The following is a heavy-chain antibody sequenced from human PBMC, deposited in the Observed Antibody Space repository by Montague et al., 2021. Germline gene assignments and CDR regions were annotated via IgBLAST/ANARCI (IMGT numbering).Heavy chain of an antibody. D-gene: IGHD5-24*01. CDR1: GDSVPSNDAT. Sequence: CAISGDSVPSNDATWNWIRQSPSRGLEWLGRTYYRSKWYNEYAISVKGRITVNPDTSKNQFSLLLNSVTPEDTAVYYCARGWQKRFDPWGQGTLVTVSS. CDR3: ARGWQKRFDP. J-gene: IGHJ5*02. CDR2: TYYRSKWYN. V-gene: IGHV6-1*01.